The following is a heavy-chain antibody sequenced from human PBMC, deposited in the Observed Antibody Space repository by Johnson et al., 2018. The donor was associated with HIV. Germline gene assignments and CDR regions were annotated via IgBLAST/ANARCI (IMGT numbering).Heavy chain of an antibody. CDR2: ISYDGSNK. D-gene: IGHD4-17*01. CDR1: GFTFSSYA. J-gene: IGHJ3*02. Sequence: QVQVVESGGGVVQPGRSLRLSCAASGFTFSSYAMHWVRQAPGKGLEWVAVISYDGSNKYYADSVKGRFTISRDNSKNTLYLQMNSLRAEDTAVYYCAKALGVYGDYVLDAFDIWGKGTMVTVSS. CDR3: AKALGVYGDYVLDAFDI. V-gene: IGHV3-30*04.